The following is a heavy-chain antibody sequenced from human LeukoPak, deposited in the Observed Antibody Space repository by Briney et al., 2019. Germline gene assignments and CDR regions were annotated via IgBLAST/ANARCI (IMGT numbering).Heavy chain of an antibody. CDR3: ARERSNYYDSSGYLKY. CDR2: INHSGST. J-gene: IGHJ4*02. Sequence: SSETLSLTCAVYGGSFSGYYWSWIRQPPGKGLEWIGEINHSGSTNYNPSLKSRVTISVDTSKNQFSLKLSSVTAADTAVYYCARERSNYYDSSGYLKYWGQGTLVTVSS. CDR1: GGSFSGYY. V-gene: IGHV4-34*01. D-gene: IGHD3-22*01.